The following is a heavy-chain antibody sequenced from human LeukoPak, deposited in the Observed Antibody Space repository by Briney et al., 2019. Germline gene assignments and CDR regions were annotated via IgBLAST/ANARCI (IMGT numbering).Heavy chain of an antibody. CDR2: ISGSGGST. J-gene: IGHJ4*02. CDR1: GFTFSSYA. D-gene: IGHD2-15*01. V-gene: IGHV3-23*01. Sequence: GGSLRLSCAASGFTFSSYAMSWVRQAPGKGVEGVSAISGSGGSTYYADSVKGRFTISRDNSKNTLYLQMNSLRAEDTAVYYCAKEPPAVVGAFVWVYWGQGTLVTVSS. CDR3: AKEPPAVVGAFVWVY.